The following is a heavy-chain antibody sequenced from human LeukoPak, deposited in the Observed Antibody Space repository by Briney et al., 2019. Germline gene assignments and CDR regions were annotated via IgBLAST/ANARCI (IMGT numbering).Heavy chain of an antibody. CDR2: INPNSGGT. Sequence: ASVKVSCKASGYTFTGYYMHWVRQAPGQGLEWMGWINPNSGGTNYAQKFQGRVTMTRDTSISTAYMELSSLRSEDTAVYYCARVRWDTAMVMFDYWGQGTLVTVSS. CDR1: GYTFTGYY. CDR3: ARVRWDTAMVMFDY. J-gene: IGHJ4*02. D-gene: IGHD5-18*01. V-gene: IGHV1-2*02.